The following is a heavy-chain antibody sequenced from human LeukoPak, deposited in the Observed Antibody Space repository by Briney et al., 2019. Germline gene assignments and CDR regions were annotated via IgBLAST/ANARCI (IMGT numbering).Heavy chain of an antibody. CDR2: IIPIFGTA. V-gene: IGHV1-69*13. CDR1: GGTFSSYA. Sequence: GASVKVSCKASGGTFSSYAISWVRQAPGQGLEWMGGIIPIFGTANYAQKFQGRVTITADESTSTAYMELRSLRSDDTAVYYCAREKLAVAVDYWGQGTLVTVSS. CDR3: AREKLAVAVDY. D-gene: IGHD6-19*01. J-gene: IGHJ4*02.